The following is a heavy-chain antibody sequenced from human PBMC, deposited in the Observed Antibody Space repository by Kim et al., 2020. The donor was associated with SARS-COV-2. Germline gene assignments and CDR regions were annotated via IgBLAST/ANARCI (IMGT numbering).Heavy chain of an antibody. V-gene: IGHV3-23*01. D-gene: IGHD4-17*01. CDR2: ISGSGGST. CDR1: GFTFSSYA. J-gene: IGHJ4*02. Sequence: GGSLRLSCAASGFTFSSYAMSWVRQAPGKGLEWVSAISGSGGSTYYADSVKGRFTISRDNSKNTLYLQMNSLRAEDTAVYYCAKVSRWSVTTLYYFDYWGQGTLVPVSS. CDR3: AKVSRWSVTTLYYFDY.